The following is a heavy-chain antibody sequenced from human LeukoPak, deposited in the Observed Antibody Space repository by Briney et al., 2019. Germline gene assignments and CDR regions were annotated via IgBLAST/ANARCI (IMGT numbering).Heavy chain of an antibody. CDR2: IHYSGST. J-gene: IGHJ5*02. CDR1: GGSISSSTYY. Sequence: PSETLSLTCTVSGGSISSSTYYWGWIRQHPEKGLEWIGYIHYSGSTYYHPSLKSRVSMSVDTSRNQFSLKLSSVTAADTAVYYCACGSNNWYNWFDPWGQGTLVTVSS. CDR3: ACGSNNWYNWFDP. D-gene: IGHD1-1*01. V-gene: IGHV4-31*03.